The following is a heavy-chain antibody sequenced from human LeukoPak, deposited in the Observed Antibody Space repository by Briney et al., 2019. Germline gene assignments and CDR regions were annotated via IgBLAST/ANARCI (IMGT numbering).Heavy chain of an antibody. CDR3: ARDRLGEVGATVY. J-gene: IGHJ4*02. D-gene: IGHD1-26*01. V-gene: IGHV1-18*01. CDR1: GYTFTSYG. CDR2: ISAYNGNT. Sequence: ASVKVSCKASGYTFTSYGISWVRQAPGQGLEWMGWISAYNGNTNYAQKLQGRVTMTTDTSTSTAYVELRSLRSDDTAVYYCARDRLGEVGATVYWGQGTLVTVSS.